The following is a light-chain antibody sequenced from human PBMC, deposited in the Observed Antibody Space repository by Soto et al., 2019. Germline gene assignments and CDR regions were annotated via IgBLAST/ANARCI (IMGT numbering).Light chain of an antibody. V-gene: IGLV1-40*01. CDR2: GDS. Sequence: QLVLTQPPSVSGAPGQRVTISCTGSRSNIGAGYDVHWYQQLPGTAPKLLIHGDSNRPSGVPDRFSGSKSGTSASLAITGLQAEDEADYYCQSYDSSLSALYVFGTGTKLTVL. CDR1: RSNIGAGYD. CDR3: QSYDSSLSALYV. J-gene: IGLJ1*01.